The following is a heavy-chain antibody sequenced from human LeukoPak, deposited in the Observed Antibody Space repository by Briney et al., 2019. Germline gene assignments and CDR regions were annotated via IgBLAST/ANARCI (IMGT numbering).Heavy chain of an antibody. Sequence: GGSLRLSCAVSGFTFSSFWMSWVRQAPGKGLEWVANIKPEGSEKSYVDSVKGRFTISRDNAKNSLYLQMNSLRAEDTAVYYCARDLFDYWGQGTLVTVSS. CDR1: GFTFSSFW. V-gene: IGHV3-7*01. CDR3: ARDLFDY. J-gene: IGHJ4*02. CDR2: IKPEGSEK.